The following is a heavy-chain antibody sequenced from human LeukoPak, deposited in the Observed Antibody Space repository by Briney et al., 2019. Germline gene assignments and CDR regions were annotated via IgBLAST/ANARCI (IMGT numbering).Heavy chain of an antibody. CDR1: GFTFDDYA. Sequence: PGRSLRLSCAASGFTFDDYAMHWVRQAPGKGLEWVSGISWNSGSIGYADSVKGRFTISRDNAKNSLYLQMNSLRAEDTAVYYCAKVYDYVDYWGQGTLVTVSS. V-gene: IGHV3-9*01. J-gene: IGHJ4*02. CDR2: ISWNSGSI. CDR3: AKVYDYVDY.